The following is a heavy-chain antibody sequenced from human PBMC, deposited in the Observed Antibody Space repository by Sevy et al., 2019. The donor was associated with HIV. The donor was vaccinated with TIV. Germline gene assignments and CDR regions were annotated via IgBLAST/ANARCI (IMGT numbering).Heavy chain of an antibody. CDR1: GFTFGSYW. J-gene: IGHJ4*02. Sequence: GGSLRLSCAASGFTFGSYWMTWVRQAPGKGLEWVAKIKEDGSGRFYVDSVRGRFTVSRDNAKKTLYLQMNNLRGEDTPLYYCARLYSSSSGRGLDNWGQGALVTVSS. D-gene: IGHD6-6*01. CDR3: ARLYSSSSGRGLDN. V-gene: IGHV3-7*01. CDR2: IKEDGSGR.